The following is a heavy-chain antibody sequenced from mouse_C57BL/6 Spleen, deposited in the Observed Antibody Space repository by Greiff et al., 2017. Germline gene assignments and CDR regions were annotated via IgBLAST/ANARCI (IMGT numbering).Heavy chain of an antibody. CDR2: IWSGGST. CDR1: GFSLTSYG. CDR3: ARGGFITTADY. D-gene: IGHD1-1*01. J-gene: IGHJ4*01. Sequence: QVQLKESGPGLVQPSQSLSITCTVSGFSLTSYGVHWVRQSPGKGLEWLGVIWSGGSTDYNAALISRLSISKDNSKSQVFFKMNSLQADDTAIYYCARGGFITTADYWGQGTSVTVSS. V-gene: IGHV2-2*01.